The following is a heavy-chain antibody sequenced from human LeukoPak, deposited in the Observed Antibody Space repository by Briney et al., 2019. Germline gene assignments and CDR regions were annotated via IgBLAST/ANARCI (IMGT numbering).Heavy chain of an antibody. J-gene: IGHJ6*03. CDR2: IIPIFGTA. CDR1: GGTFIIYA. V-gene: IGHV1-69*13. CDR3: ARGGIAAAGYYYYMDV. D-gene: IGHD6-13*01. Sequence: SVTVSFKASGGTFIIYAISWVRPAPGQGLEWMGGIIPIFGTANYTQKFQGRVTITADESTSTAYMELSSLRSEDTAVYYCARGGIAAAGYYYYMDVWGKGTTVTVSS.